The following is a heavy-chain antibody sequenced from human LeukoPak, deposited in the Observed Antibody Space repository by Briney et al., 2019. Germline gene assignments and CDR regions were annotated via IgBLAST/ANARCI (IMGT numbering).Heavy chain of an antibody. Sequence: SETLSLTCTVSGGSISSYYWSWIRQPPEKGLEWIGYIFYSGSTNYNPSLKSRVTISVDTSKNQFSLKLSSVTAADTAVYYCARLVAGTGEYNFDYWGQGTLVTVSS. V-gene: IGHV4-59*08. CDR2: IFYSGST. D-gene: IGHD6-19*01. J-gene: IGHJ4*02. CDR1: GGSISSYY. CDR3: ARLVAGTGEYNFDY.